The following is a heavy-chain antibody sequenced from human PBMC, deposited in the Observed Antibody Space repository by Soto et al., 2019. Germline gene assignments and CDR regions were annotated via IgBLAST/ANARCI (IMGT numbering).Heavy chain of an antibody. CDR3: ARGGYCSSTSCYRSYYYGMDV. D-gene: IGHD2-2*02. CDR2: IIPIFGTA. CDR1: GGTFSSYA. V-gene: IGHV1-69*06. Sequence: QVQLVQSGAEVKKPGSSVKVSCKASGGTFSSYAISWVRQAPGQGLEWMGGIIPIFGTANYAQKFQGRVMITADKSTSTAHMELSSLRSEDTAVYYCARGGYCSSTSCYRSYYYGMDVWGQGTTVTVSS. J-gene: IGHJ6*02.